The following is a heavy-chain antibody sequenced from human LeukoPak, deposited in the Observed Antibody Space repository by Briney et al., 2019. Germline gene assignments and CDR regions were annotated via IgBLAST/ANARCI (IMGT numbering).Heavy chain of an antibody. D-gene: IGHD4-23*01. J-gene: IGHJ5*02. CDR2: IRYDGSNK. CDR3: CIGDYGGNTGISLGS. Sequence: GGSLRLSCAASGFTFSSYGMHWVRQAPGKGLEGVAFIRYDGSNKYYADSVRGRFTISRDNSKNTLYLQMNSLRAEDTAVYYCCIGDYGGNTGISLGSWGQGTLVTVSS. CDR1: GFTFSSYG. V-gene: IGHV3-30*02.